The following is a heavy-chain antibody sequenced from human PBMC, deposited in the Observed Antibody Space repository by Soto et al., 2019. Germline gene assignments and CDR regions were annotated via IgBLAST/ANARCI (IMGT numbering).Heavy chain of an antibody. V-gene: IGHV1-2*04. CDR2: INPNSGGT. CDR1: GYTFTGYY. Sequence: ASVKVSCKASGYTFTGYYMHWVRQAPGQGLEWMGWINPNSGGTNYAQKFQGWVTMTRDTSISTAYMELSRLRSDDTAVYYCARDLSGTTVTTTFDYWGQGTLVTVSS. CDR3: ARDLSGTTVTTTFDY. J-gene: IGHJ4*02. D-gene: IGHD4-17*01.